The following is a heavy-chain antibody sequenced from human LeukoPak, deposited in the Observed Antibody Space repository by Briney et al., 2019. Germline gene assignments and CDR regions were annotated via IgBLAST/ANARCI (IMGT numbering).Heavy chain of an antibody. CDR1: GFTFSSYA. D-gene: IGHD1-26*01. V-gene: IGHV3-64*01. CDR3: ARMGVGANYFDY. CDR2: ISSNGGST. J-gene: IGHJ4*02. Sequence: GSLRLSCAASGFTFSSYAMHWVRQAPGKGLEYVSAISSNGGSTYYANSVKGRFTISRDNSKNTLYLQMGSLRAEGMAVYYCARMGVGANYFDYWGQGTLVTVSS.